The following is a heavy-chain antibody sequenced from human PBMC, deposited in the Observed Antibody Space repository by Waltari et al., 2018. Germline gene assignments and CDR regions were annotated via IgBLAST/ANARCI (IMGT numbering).Heavy chain of an antibody. J-gene: IGHJ4*02. CDR2: ISYDGSNK. V-gene: IGHV3-30*18. CDR3: AKDLSIAVAGSIGF. D-gene: IGHD6-19*01. CDR1: VFTFSSYG. Sequence: QVQLVESGGGVVQPGRSLRRPCAASVFTFSSYGMHWVRQAPGKGLEWVAVISYDGSNKYYADSVKGRFTISRDNSKNTLYLQMNSLRAEDTAVYYCAKDLSIAVAGSIGFWGQGTLVTVSS.